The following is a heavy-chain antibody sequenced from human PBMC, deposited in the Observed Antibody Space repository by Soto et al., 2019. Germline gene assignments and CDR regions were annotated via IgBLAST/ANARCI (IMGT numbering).Heavy chain of an antibody. D-gene: IGHD1-26*01. J-gene: IGHJ4*02. V-gene: IGHV5-51*01. CDR2: IYPGDSDT. Sequence: GESLKISCNGSRYSFTSYWIGWVRHMPGKGLEWMGIIYPGDSDTRYSPSFQGQVTISADKSISTAYLQWSSLKASDTAMYYCARLEGALNYYFDYWGQGTLVTVSS. CDR1: RYSFTSYW. CDR3: ARLEGALNYYFDY.